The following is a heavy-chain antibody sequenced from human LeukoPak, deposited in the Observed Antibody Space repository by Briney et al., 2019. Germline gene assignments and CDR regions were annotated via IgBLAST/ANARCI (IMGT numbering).Heavy chain of an antibody. CDR2: ISCNTVNT. J-gene: IGHJ4*02. D-gene: IGHD3-22*01. V-gene: IGHV1-18*01. Sequence: ASVKVSCKASGYTFTSYDITWVRQAPGQGLEWMGWISCNTVNTNYAQKVQGRVTLTTDTSTTTAYMELRSLRSDDTAVYYCVRGGSSTGYDYWGQGTLVTVSS. CDR3: VRGGSSTGYDY. CDR1: GYTFTSYD.